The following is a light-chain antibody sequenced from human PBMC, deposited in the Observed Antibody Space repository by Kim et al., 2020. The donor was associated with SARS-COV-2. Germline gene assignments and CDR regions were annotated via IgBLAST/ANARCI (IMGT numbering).Light chain of an antibody. Sequence: DIQMTQSPATLSASVGDRVTITCRASESISGWLAWYQQKPGKAPKLLINKAPSLQSGVPSRFSGSGSGTEFTLTISSLQSDDFATYYCQQNNTYPGTFGQGTKVDIK. V-gene: IGKV1-5*03. CDR2: KAP. J-gene: IGKJ1*01. CDR1: ESISGW. CDR3: QQNNTYPGT.